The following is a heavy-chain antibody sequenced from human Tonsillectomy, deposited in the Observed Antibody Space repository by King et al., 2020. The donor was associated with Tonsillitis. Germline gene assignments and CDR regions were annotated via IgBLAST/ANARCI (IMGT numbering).Heavy chain of an antibody. J-gene: IGHJ3*02. CDR3: ARHVLVADAHDI. CDR2: ISNSGNS. Sequence: QLQESGPGLVKASETLSLTCTVSGASVSNNYWSWIRQPPGKGLEWIGYISNSGNSNYNPSLKSRVTLSVDTSKNQFSLKLSSVTAADTAVYYCARHVLVADAHDIWGQGTMVTVSS. V-gene: IGHV4-59*08. D-gene: IGHD2-8*01. CDR1: GASVSNNY.